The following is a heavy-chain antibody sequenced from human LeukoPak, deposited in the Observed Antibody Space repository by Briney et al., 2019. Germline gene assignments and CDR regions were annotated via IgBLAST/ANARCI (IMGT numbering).Heavy chain of an antibody. CDR3: ARGSRGSGTYYTWFDP. D-gene: IGHD1-26*01. CDR1: GGSFSGYY. J-gene: IGHJ5*02. CDR2: INHSGST. Sequence: SETLSLTCAVYGGSFSGYYWSWIRQPPGKGLEWIGEINHSGSTNYNPSLKSRITISVDTSKNQFSLKVTSVTAAETAVYYCARGSRGSGTYYTWFDPWGQGTLVTVSS. V-gene: IGHV4-34*01.